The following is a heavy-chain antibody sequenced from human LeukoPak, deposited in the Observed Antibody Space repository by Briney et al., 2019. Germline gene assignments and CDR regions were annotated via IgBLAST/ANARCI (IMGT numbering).Heavy chain of an antibody. CDR2: ISSEGSST. CDR1: GFTFSIYW. CDR3: AREELPGGGSGSFDY. D-gene: IGHD3-10*01. J-gene: IGHJ4*02. V-gene: IGHV3-74*01. Sequence: PGGSLRLSYAASGFTFSIYWMHWVRQAPGKGLVWVSRISSEGSSTTYADSVKGRFTISRDNAKNSLYLQMNSLRAEDTAVYYCAREELPGGGSGSFDYWGQGTLVTVSS.